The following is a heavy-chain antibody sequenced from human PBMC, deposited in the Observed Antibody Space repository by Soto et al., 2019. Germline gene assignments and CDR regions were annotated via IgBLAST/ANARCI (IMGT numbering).Heavy chain of an antibody. CDR1: GFTFDDYA. CDR3: AKDMVPSGGYYYYYMDV. Sequence: DVQLVESGGGLVQPGRSLRLSCAASGFTFDDYAMHWVRQAPGKGLEWVSGISWNSGSIGYADSVKGRFTISRDNAKNSLYLQMNSLRAEDTALYYCAKDMVPSGGYYYYYMDVWGKGTTVTVSS. V-gene: IGHV3-9*01. CDR2: ISWNSGSI. J-gene: IGHJ6*03. D-gene: IGHD3-10*01.